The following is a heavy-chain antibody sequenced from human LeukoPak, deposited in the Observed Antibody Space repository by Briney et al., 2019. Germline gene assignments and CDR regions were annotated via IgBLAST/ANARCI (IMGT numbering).Heavy chain of an antibody. CDR1: GGSISSGSYY. J-gene: IGHJ4*02. D-gene: IGHD4-17*01. CDR3: ARTPPTTVTTSHFDY. CDR2: IYTSGST. V-gene: IGHV4-61*02. Sequence: SQTLSLTCTVSGGSISSGSYYWSWLRPPAGKGLEWIGRIYTSGSTNYNPSLKRRVTISVDTSKNQLSLKLSSVTAADTDVYYCARTPPTTVTTSHFDYWGQGTLVTVSS.